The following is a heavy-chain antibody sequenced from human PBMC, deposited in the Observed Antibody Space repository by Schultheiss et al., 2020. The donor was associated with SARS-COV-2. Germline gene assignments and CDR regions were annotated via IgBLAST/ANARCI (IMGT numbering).Heavy chain of an antibody. CDR1: GFTFSSYA. V-gene: IGHV3-23*01. CDR3: ATSGGNSSGPDEADAFDI. J-gene: IGHJ3*02. D-gene: IGHD6-19*01. Sequence: GGSLRLSCAASGFTFSSYAMSWARQAPGKGLEWVSAISGSGGSTYYADSVKGRFTISRDNSKNTLYLQMNSLRAEDTAVYYCATSGGNSSGPDEADAFDIWGQGTMVTVSS. CDR2: ISGSGGST.